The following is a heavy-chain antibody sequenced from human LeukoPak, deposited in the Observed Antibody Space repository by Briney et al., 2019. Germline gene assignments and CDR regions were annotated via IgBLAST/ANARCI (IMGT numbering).Heavy chain of an antibody. CDR3: ARDFSDYGSGSYIYYYYYMDV. CDR1: GGSISSYY. Sequence: KSSETLSLTCTVSGGSISSYYWSWIRQPPGKGLEWIGYIYYSGSTNYNPSLKSRVTISVDTSKNQFSLKLSSVTAADTAVYYCARDFSDYGSGSYIYYYYYMDVWGKGTTVTISS. D-gene: IGHD3-10*01. J-gene: IGHJ6*03. CDR2: IYYSGST. V-gene: IGHV4-59*12.